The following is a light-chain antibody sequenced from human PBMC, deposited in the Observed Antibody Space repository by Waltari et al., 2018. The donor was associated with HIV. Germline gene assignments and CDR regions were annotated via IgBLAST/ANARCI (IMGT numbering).Light chain of an antibody. V-gene: IGLV1-47*01. CDR1: NSNIGINY. CDR3: AAWDDSLSGRV. J-gene: IGLJ3*02. CDR2: WDN. Sequence: QSVLTQPPSASGTPGQRVTIYCSGSNSNIGINYVYWYQQLPGTAPKLLIDWDNQRPSGVPGRFSGSKSGTSASLAISGLRSEDEADYYCAAWDDSLSGRVFGGGTNLTVL.